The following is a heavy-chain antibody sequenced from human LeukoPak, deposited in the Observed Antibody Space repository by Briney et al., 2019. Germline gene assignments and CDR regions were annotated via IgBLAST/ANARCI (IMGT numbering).Heavy chain of an antibody. CDR3: ARISYCTTITCYYLDY. CDR1: GYTFTNYA. V-gene: IGHV1-18*01. CDR2: ISGHNGNT. D-gene: IGHD2-8*01. Sequence: ASVTVSCTASGYTFTNYAITWVRQAPGQGPEWMGWISGHNGNTNYAQNLQGRVTMTTDTSTSTAYMELSSLRFDDTAVYYCARISYCTTITCYYLDYWGQGTLVTVSS. J-gene: IGHJ4*02.